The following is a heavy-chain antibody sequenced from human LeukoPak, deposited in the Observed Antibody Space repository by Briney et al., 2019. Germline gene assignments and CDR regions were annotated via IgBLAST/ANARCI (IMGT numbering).Heavy chain of an antibody. CDR1: GYIFTSYW. CDR2: IYPGDSDT. CDR3: ARHSRRDGYNFDY. V-gene: IGHV5-51*01. Sequence: GESLKISCKGSGYIFTSYWIGWVRQMPGKGLEWMGIIYPGDSDTRYSPSFQGQVTISADKSISTAYLQWSSLKASDTAMYYCARHSRRDGYNFDYWGQGTLVTVSS. D-gene: IGHD5-24*01. J-gene: IGHJ4*02.